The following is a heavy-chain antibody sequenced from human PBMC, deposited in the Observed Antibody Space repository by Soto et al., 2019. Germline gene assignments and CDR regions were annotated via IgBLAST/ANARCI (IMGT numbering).Heavy chain of an antibody. CDR2: IYHSGNT. CDR3: ARHAVLLGLGEVDRPFAY. V-gene: IGHV4-39*01. J-gene: IGHJ4*02. CDR1: GGSLSRSSFY. D-gene: IGHD3-10*01. Sequence: PSETLSLTCTVSGGSLSRSSFYWGWIRQPPGKGLEWIGSIYHSGNTYYNPSLKSRITTSVDTSRNQFSLKLNSVTAADTAVYYFARHAVLLGLGEVDRPFAYWRQGTLVTVSS.